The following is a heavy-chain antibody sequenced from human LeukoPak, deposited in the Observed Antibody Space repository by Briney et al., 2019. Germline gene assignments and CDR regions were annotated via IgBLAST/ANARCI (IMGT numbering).Heavy chain of an antibody. CDR1: GGSIIGGDFY. V-gene: IGHV4-39*01. CDR3: ARLRGLLEAFDI. Sequence: SETLSLTCTVSGGSIIGGDFYWGWIRQPPGKGLEWIGSIYYSGSTYYNPSLKSRVTISVDTSENQFSLKLSSVTAADTAVYYCARLRGLLEAFDIWGQGTMVTVSS. CDR2: IYYSGST. J-gene: IGHJ3*02. D-gene: IGHD2-15*01.